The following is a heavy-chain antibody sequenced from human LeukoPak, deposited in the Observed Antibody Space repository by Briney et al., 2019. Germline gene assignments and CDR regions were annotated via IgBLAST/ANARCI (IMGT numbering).Heavy chain of an antibody. J-gene: IGHJ4*02. D-gene: IGHD2-2*01. CDR1: GFTFSSYG. CDR3: ARRYCSSASCLFDY. Sequence: GGSLRLSCAVSGFTFSSYGMHWVRQAPGKGLEWVAVISYDGSNKYYADSVKGRFTISRDNSKNTLYLQMNSLRAEDTAVYYCARRYCSSASCLFDYWGQGTLVTVSS. CDR2: ISYDGSNK. V-gene: IGHV3-30*03.